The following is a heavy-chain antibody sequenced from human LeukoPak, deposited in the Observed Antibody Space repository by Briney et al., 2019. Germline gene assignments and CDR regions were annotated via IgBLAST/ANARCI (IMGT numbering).Heavy chain of an antibody. Sequence: TGGSLRLSCAASGFTFSSYSMNWVRQAPGKGLEWVSSVVSNADSTYYAGSVKGRFTISRDNSRNMFYLQMNKLRADDTAIYYCAKAVKGRCSGARCYAFDYWGQGTLVTVSS. CDR2: VVSNADST. CDR3: AKAVKGRCSGARCYAFDY. D-gene: IGHD2-15*01. J-gene: IGHJ4*02. V-gene: IGHV3-23*01. CDR1: GFTFSSYS.